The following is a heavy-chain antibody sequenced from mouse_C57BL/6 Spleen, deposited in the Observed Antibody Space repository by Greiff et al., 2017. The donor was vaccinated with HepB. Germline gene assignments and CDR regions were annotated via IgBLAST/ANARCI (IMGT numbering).Heavy chain of an antibody. CDR1: GYTFTDYN. V-gene: IGHV1-22*01. CDR2: INPNNGGT. D-gene: IGHD2-3*01. Sequence: VQLKQSGPELVKPGASVKMSCKASGYTFTDYNMHWVKQSHGKSLEWIGYINPNNGGTSYNQKFKGKATLTVNKSSSTAYMELRSLTSEDSAVYYCARYDGYSGYFDVWGTGTTVTVSS. J-gene: IGHJ1*03. CDR3: ARYDGYSGYFDV.